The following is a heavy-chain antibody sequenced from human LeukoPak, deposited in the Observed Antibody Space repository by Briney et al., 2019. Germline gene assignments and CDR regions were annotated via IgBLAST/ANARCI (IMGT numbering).Heavy chain of an antibody. D-gene: IGHD1-1*01. Sequence: SETLSLTCAVYGESFSGYYWSWIRQPPGKGLEWIGKIDHNGGTNYNPSLKSRATISLDTFNRQISLRLNSVTAAGTALYYCARGVANLERRRNYYGLDAWGKGTTVTVSS. CDR3: ARGVANLERRRNYYGLDA. CDR2: IDHNGGT. J-gene: IGHJ6*04. V-gene: IGHV4-34*01. CDR1: GESFSGYY.